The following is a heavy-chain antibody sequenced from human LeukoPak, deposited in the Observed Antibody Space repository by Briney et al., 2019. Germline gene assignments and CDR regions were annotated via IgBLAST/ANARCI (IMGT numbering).Heavy chain of an antibody. J-gene: IGHJ4*02. CDR2: IIPILGIA. CDR3: ARAPYGGNSGLNYFDY. CDR1: GYTFTTSG. Sequence: SVKVSCKASGYTFTTSGISWVRQAPGQGLEWMGRIIPILGIANYAQKFQGRVTITADKSTSTAYMELSSLRSEDTAVYYCARAPYGGNSGLNYFDYWGQGTLVTVSS. D-gene: IGHD4-23*01. V-gene: IGHV1-69*04.